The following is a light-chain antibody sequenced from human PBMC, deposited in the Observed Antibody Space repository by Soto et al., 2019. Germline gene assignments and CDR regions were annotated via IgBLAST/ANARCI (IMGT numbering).Light chain of an antibody. CDR1: KLGDKY. V-gene: IGLV3-1*01. J-gene: IGLJ2*01. CDR3: QTWDSSSVV. Sequence: SYELTQPPSVSVSPGQTASITCSGDKLGDKYACWYQQKPGQSPVLVIYQDNKRPSGIPERFSGSNSGNTATLNISGTLAMDEADYYCQTWDSSSVVFGGGTQLTVL. CDR2: QDN.